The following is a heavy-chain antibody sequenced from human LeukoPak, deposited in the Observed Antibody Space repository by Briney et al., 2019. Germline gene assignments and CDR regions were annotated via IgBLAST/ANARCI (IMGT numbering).Heavy chain of an antibody. CDR1: GFTFRSYG. CDR2: ISYDGSNK. D-gene: IGHD6-19*01. V-gene: IGHV3-30*18. CDR3: AKGGAMEAVAGTGYYFDY. J-gene: IGHJ4*02. Sequence: GGSLRLSCAASGFTFRSYGMHWVRQAPGKGLEWVAVISYDGSNKYYADSVKGRFTISRDNSKNTLYLQMNSLRAEDTAVYYCAKGGAMEAVAGTGYYFDYWGQGTLVTVSS.